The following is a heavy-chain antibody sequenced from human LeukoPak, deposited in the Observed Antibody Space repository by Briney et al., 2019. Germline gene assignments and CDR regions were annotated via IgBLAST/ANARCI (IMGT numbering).Heavy chain of an antibody. CDR2: INPNSGGT. Sequence: ASVKVSCKASGYTFTSYYMHWVRQAPGQGLEWMGIINPNSGGTNYAQKFQGRVTMTRDTSISTAYMELSRLRSDDTAVYYCARPGEDSSGYLDYWGQGTLVTVSS. V-gene: IGHV1-2*02. CDR1: GYTFTSYY. CDR3: ARPGEDSSGYLDY. D-gene: IGHD3-22*01. J-gene: IGHJ4*02.